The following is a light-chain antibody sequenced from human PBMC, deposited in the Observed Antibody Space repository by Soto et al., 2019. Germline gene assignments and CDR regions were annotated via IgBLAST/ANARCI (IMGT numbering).Light chain of an antibody. V-gene: IGKV3-15*01. Sequence: EIVMTQSPASLSVSPGERATLSCRASQTVTRNLAWYQQKPGQAPRLLIYGASTRATGIPARFSGSGSGTEFTLTISSLQSEDSAVYYCQQYNYWPPVTFGQGTKVEIK. CDR1: QTVTRN. CDR2: GAS. J-gene: IGKJ1*01. CDR3: QQYNYWPPVT.